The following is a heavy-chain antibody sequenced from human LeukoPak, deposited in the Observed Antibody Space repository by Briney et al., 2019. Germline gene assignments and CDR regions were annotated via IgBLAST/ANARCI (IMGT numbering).Heavy chain of an antibody. CDR2: IFHSGSS. Sequence: SETLSLTCAVSGASIRSSNWWSWVRQPPGKGLEWIGEIFHSGSSNYNPSLKSRVAMSADKSKNQFSLNLSSVTAADTAVYYCARGHCSGGSCSPGDDAFDIWGQGTMVTVSS. D-gene: IGHD2-15*01. V-gene: IGHV4-4*02. J-gene: IGHJ3*02. CDR3: ARGHCSGGSCSPGDDAFDI. CDR1: GASIRSSNW.